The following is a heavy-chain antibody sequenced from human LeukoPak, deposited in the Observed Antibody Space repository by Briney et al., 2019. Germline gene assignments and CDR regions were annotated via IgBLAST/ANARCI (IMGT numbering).Heavy chain of an antibody. V-gene: IGHV1-46*01. CDR3: ARGPGCSSTSCYTGGVTPLDY. Sequence: GASVKVSCKASGYTFTAYYMHWVRQAPGQGLEWMGIINPSGGSTSYAQKFQGRVTMTRDTSTSTVYMELSSLRSEDTAVYYCARGPGCSSTSCYTGGVTPLDYWGQGTLVTVSS. D-gene: IGHD2-2*02. CDR1: GYTFTAYY. CDR2: INPSGGST. J-gene: IGHJ4*02.